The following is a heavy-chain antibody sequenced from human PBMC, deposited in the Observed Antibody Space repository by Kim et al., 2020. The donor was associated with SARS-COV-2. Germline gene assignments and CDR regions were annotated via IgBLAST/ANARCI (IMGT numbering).Heavy chain of an antibody. J-gene: IGHJ3*01. D-gene: IGHD3-16*01. V-gene: IGHV3-48*02. CDR2: TI. Sequence: TIDDADSENGRFTSSRDNAKNSLYQQMNSLRDEDTAVYYCVRDRMGGAFDVWGQGTMVTVSS. CDR3: VRDRMGGAFDV.